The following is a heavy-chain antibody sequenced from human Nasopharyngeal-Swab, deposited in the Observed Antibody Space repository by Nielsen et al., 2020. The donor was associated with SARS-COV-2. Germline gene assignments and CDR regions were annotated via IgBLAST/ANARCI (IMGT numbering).Heavy chain of an antibody. V-gene: IGHV3-23*01. J-gene: IGHJ4*02. CDR1: GFTFSTA. Sequence: GGSLRLSCAASGFTFSTAMSWVRQAPGKGLECVSGIGGSGVKIYYAESVKGRFTISRDNSKNTLYLQMNSLRAEDTAVYYCAKEQGTGWQHHFDYWGQGTLVTVSS. D-gene: IGHD6-19*01. CDR3: AKEQGTGWQHHFDY. CDR2: IGGSGVKI.